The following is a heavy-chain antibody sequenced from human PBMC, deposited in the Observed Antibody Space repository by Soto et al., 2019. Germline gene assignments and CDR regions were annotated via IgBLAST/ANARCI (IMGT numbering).Heavy chain of an antibody. CDR1: GGSISSYC. J-gene: IGHJ4*02. D-gene: IGHD1-1*01. CDR2: IYYSGRK. CDR3: ARGRNRGGGVDY. V-gene: IGHV4-59*01. Sequence: SETLSLTCTVSGGSISSYCWIWIRQPPGKGLEWIGYIYYSGRKNYKTYLKSRVNISVDTSKNQFSMKLSSVTAADTAVYYCARGRNRGGGVDYWGQGTLVTVSS.